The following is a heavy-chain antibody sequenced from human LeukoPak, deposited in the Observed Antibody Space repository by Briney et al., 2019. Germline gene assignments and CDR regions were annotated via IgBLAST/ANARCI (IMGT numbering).Heavy chain of an antibody. CDR1: GYSFTSYW. V-gene: IGHV5-51*01. J-gene: IGHJ4*02. Sequence: GESLKISCKGSGYSFTSYWIGWVRQMPGKGLEWMGIIYPGDSDTRYSPSFQGQVTISADKSISTAYVQWSSLKASDTAIYYCARGSLVGATRNYLDYWGQGTLVTVPS. CDR3: ARGSLVGATRNYLDY. D-gene: IGHD1-26*01. CDR2: IYPGDSDT.